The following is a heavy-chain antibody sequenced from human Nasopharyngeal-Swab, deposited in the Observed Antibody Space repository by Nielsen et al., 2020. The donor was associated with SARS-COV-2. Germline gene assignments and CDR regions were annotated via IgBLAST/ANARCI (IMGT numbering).Heavy chain of an antibody. CDR1: GFAFSSNW. J-gene: IGHJ3*02. CDR2: ISSGGTYT. CDR3: AGESGPNGFDI. D-gene: IGHD2-15*01. Sequence: GESLKISCAASGFAFSSNWVHWVRQGPGKGLVWVSRISSGGTYTTYADSVKGRFTISRDNAKDTLYLQMNSLRVEDTALYYCAGESGPNGFDIWGQGAMITVSS. V-gene: IGHV3-74*01.